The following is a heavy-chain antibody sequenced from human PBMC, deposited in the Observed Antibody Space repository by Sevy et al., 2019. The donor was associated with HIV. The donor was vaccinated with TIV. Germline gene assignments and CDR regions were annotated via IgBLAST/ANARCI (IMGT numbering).Heavy chain of an antibody. Sequence: GGSLRLSCAASGFTVGSNYMSWVRQAPGKGLEWVSIIYSGVTTSYADSVKGRFTISRDNSKNTLYLQMNSLRAEDTAVYYCEGITTAGRDYWGQGTLVTVSS. CDR2: IYSGVTT. J-gene: IGHJ4*02. D-gene: IGHD6-13*01. CDR1: GFTVGSNY. CDR3: EGITTAGRDY. V-gene: IGHV3-53*01.